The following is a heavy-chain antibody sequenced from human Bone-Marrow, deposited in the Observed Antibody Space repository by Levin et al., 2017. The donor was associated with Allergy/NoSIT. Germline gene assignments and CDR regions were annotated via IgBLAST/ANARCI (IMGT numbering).Heavy chain of an antibody. J-gene: IGHJ6*02. D-gene: IGHD3-10*01. CDR2: ISSTSSYI. CDR3: ARGGGSTKGGMDV. CDR1: GFTFSGYT. Sequence: PGESLKISCEASGFTFSGYTIHWVRQAPGRGLEWVSSISSTSSYIHYADSVKGRFTISRDNAKNSLYLQMNSLRAEDTAVYYCARGGGSTKGGMDVWGQGTTVTVSS. V-gene: IGHV3-21*01.